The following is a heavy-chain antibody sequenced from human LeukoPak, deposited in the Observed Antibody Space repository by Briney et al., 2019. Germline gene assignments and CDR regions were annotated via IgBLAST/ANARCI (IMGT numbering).Heavy chain of an antibody. CDR1: GGSISSGSYY. CDR2: IHYSGRT. Sequence: SETLSLTCTVSGGSISSGSYYWGWVRQPPGKGREWTGHIHYSGRTYYNPSLKSRVTISVDTSKNQFSLKLSSVTAADTAVYYCASIHNYYDSSGYYSIYMDVWGKGTTVTVSS. V-gene: IGHV4-39*01. CDR3: ASIHNYYDSSGYYSIYMDV. D-gene: IGHD3-22*01. J-gene: IGHJ6*03.